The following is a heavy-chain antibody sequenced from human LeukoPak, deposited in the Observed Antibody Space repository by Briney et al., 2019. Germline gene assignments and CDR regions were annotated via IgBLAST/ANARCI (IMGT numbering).Heavy chain of an antibody. CDR2: IGTAGDT. J-gene: IGHJ6*03. Sequence: GGSLRLSCAASGFTFSSYDMHWVRQAPGKGLEWVSAIGTAGDTYYPGSVKGRFTISRENAKNSLYLQMNSLRAGDTAVYYCARGSRGYDFWSGSHNYMDVWGKGTTVTVSS. V-gene: IGHV3-13*01. D-gene: IGHD3-3*01. CDR3: ARGSRGYDFWSGSHNYMDV. CDR1: GFTFSSYD.